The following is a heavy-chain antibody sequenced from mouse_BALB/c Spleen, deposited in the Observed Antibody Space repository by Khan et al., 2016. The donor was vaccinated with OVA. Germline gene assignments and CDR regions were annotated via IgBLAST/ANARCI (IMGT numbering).Heavy chain of an antibody. CDR3: ARQYSNSFFEY. CDR2: ISSGGSYN. D-gene: IGHD2-5*01. CDR1: GFTFSSFG. J-gene: IGHJ2*01. V-gene: IGHV5-6*01. Sequence: EVMLVESGGDLVKPGGSLKLSCAASGFTFSSFGMSWIRQTPDKRLEWVATISSGGSYNYYPDSVKGRFTISRDNAKNTLYLQMSSLKSEDTAMYYCARQYSNSFFEYWGQGTTLTVSS.